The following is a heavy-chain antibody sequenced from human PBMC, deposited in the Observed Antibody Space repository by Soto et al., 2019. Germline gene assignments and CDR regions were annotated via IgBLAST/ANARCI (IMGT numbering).Heavy chain of an antibody. J-gene: IGHJ5*02. Sequence: QVQLVQSGAEVKKPGSSVKVSCKASGGTFSSYTISWVRQAPGQGLEWMGRIIPIIGIAKYAQKFQGRVTMTADKTMITGYMGVRRRRSEDTGVYYCGHGRWAESRDGSRGWFDPWGQGTLVTVSS. V-gene: IGHV1-69*02. CDR1: GGTFSSYT. CDR2: IIPIIGIA. D-gene: IGHD2-2*01. CDR3: GHGRWAESRDGSRGWFDP.